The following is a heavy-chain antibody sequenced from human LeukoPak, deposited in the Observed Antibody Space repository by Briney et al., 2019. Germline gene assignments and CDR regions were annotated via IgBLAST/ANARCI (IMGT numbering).Heavy chain of an antibody. D-gene: IGHD3-3*01. CDR3: ARGSEIYLGGRDY. J-gene: IGHJ4*02. Sequence: SVKGRFTISRDNAKNSLFLQMNSLRAEDTAVYYCARGSEIYLGGRDYWGQGTQVTVSS. V-gene: IGHV3-7*04.